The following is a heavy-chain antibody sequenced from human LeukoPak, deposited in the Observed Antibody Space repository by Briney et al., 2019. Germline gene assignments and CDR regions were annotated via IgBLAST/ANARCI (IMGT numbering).Heavy chain of an antibody. CDR1: GGSISSGSHY. Sequence: SETLSLTCTVSGGSISSGSHYWSWIRQPPGKGLEWIGEINHSGSTNYNPSLKSRVTISVDTSKNQFSLKLSSVTAADTAVYYCARGGLRGYSWSIVRAWFDPWGQGTLVTVSS. J-gene: IGHJ5*02. CDR3: ARGGLRGYSWSIVRAWFDP. V-gene: IGHV4-39*07. D-gene: IGHD5-18*01. CDR2: INHSGST.